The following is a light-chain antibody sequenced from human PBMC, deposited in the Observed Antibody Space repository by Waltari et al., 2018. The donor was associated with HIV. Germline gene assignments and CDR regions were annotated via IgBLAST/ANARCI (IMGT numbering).Light chain of an antibody. CDR1: QSVSSS. J-gene: IGKJ1*01. Sequence: DIQMTQSPPTLSASVGDRVTITCRASQSVSSSLAWYQQKPGKAPNLLIFKASSLQNGVPPRFNGSGSGTDFTLTISGLQPDDFATYYCQQYLTFSRTFGQGTQV. CDR3: QQYLTFSRT. V-gene: IGKV1-5*03. CDR2: KAS.